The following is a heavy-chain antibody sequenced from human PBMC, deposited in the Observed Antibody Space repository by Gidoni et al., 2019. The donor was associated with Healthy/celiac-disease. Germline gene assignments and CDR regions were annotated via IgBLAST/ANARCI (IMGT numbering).Heavy chain of an antibody. CDR1: GFTFSNAW. Sequence: EVQLVESGGGLVKPGGSLRLSCAASGFTFSNAWMGWVRQAPGKGLEWVGRIKSKTDGGTTDYAAPVKGRFTISRDDSKNTLYLQMNSLKTEDTAVYYCTTDFSYYYGSGTKPFDYWGQGTLVTVSS. CDR3: TTDFSYYYGSGTKPFDY. J-gene: IGHJ4*02. D-gene: IGHD3-10*01. CDR2: IKSKTDGGTT. V-gene: IGHV3-15*01.